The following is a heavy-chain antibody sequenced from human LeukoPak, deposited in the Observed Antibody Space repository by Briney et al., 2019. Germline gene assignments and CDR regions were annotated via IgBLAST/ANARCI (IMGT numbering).Heavy chain of an antibody. CDR1: GGTFISYA. CDR2: IIPIFGTA. J-gene: IGHJ4*02. CDR3: ARGGTVVRAGIHGPRQRYYFDY. D-gene: IGHD4-17*01. Sequence: SVKVSCKASGGTFISYAISWVRQAPGQGRDWMGGIIPIFGTANYVQKFQGRVTITADESTSTAYMELSSPISEDTAVYYCARGGTVVRAGIHGPRQRYYFDYWGQGTLVTVSS. V-gene: IGHV1-69*13.